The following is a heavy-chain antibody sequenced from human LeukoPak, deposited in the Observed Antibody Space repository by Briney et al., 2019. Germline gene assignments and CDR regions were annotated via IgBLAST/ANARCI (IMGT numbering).Heavy chain of an antibody. Sequence: PGESLKISCKGSGYSFTSYWISWVRQMPGKGLEWMGRIDPSDSYTNYSPSFQGHVTISADKSISTAYLQWSSLKASDTAMYYFARHVVDDYSGYWFDPWGQGTLVTVSS. CDR3: ARHVVDDYSGYWFDP. V-gene: IGHV5-10-1*01. D-gene: IGHD5-12*01. CDR1: GYSFTSYW. CDR2: IDPSDSYT. J-gene: IGHJ5*02.